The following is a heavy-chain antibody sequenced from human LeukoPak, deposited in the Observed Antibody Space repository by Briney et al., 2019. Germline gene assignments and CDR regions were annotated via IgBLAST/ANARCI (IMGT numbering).Heavy chain of an antibody. CDR2: ISYDGSNK. V-gene: IGHV3-30-3*01. Sequence: PGRSLRLSCAASGFTFSSYAMHWVRQAPGKGLEWVAVISYDGSNKYYADSVKGRFTISRDNSKNTLYLQMNSLRAEDTAVYYCARGHITGTTSVAFDIWGQGTMVTVSS. CDR1: GFTFSSYA. D-gene: IGHD1-20*01. CDR3: ARGHITGTTSVAFDI. J-gene: IGHJ3*02.